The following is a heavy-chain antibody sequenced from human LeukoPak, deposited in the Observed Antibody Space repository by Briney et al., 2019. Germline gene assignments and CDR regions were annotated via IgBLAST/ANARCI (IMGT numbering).Heavy chain of an antibody. CDR3: ARDFLD. V-gene: IGHV1-2*02. CDR1: GYTFTGYY. J-gene: IGHJ4*02. CDR2: INPNSGGT. Sequence: GASVKVSCKASGYTFTGYYMHWVRQAPGQGLEWMGWINPNSGGTSYAQKFQGRVTMTRDMSTSTVYMELSSLRSEDTAVYYCARDFLDWGQGTLVTVSS. D-gene: IGHD3-3*01.